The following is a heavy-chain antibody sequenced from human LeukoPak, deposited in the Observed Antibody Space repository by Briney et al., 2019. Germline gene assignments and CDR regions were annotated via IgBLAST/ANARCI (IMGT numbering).Heavy chain of an antibody. CDR1: GGSISSGDYY. J-gene: IGHJ6*02. V-gene: IGHV4-30-4*01. Sequence: PSQTLSLTCTVSGGSISSGDYYWSWIRQPPGKGLEWIGYIYYSGSTYYNPSLKSRVTISVDTSKNQFSLKLSSVTAADTAVYYCARGHKVERPGYYYGMDVWGQGTTVTVSS. D-gene: IGHD1-1*01. CDR3: ARGHKVERPGYYYGMDV. CDR2: IYYSGST.